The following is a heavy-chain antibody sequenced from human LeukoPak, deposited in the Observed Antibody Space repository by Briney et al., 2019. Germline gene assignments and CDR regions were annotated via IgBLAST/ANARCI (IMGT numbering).Heavy chain of an antibody. J-gene: IGHJ4*02. CDR1: GFNFSTYT. CDR2: ISGSAAST. D-gene: IGHD3-22*01. CDR3: TTDRRAPWLLDY. Sequence: PGGSLRLSCAASGFNFSTYTMSWVRQAPGKGLEWVSAISGSAASTYYADSVKGRFTISRDNSKNTLYLQMNSLKTEDTAVYYCTTDRRAPWLLDYWGQGTLVTVSS. V-gene: IGHV3-23*01.